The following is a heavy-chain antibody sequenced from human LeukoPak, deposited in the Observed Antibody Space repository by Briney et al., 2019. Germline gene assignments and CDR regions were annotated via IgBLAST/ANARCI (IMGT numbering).Heavy chain of an antibody. CDR2: IYYSGST. J-gene: IGHJ6*02. CDR1: GGSISSGGYY. D-gene: IGHD6-19*01. V-gene: IGHV4-31*01. Sequence: SETLSLTCTVSGGSISSGGYYWSWIRQHPGKGLEWIGYIYYSGSTYYNPSLKSQVTISVDTSKNQFSLKLSSVTAADTAVYYCGAVAGVYYYYGMDVWGQGTTVTVSS. CDR3: GAVAGVYYYYGMDV.